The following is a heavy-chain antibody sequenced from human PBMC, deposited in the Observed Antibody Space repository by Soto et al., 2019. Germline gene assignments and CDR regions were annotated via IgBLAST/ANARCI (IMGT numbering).Heavy chain of an antibody. D-gene: IGHD2-2*01. Sequence: SETLSLTCAVYGGSFSGYYWSWIRQPPGKGLEWIGEINHSGSTNYTPSLKSRVTISVDTSKNQFSLRLSSVTAADTAVYYCAISEAAMPPYFDFWGQGTLVTVSS. CDR1: GGSFSGYY. CDR2: INHSGST. J-gene: IGHJ4*02. CDR3: AISEAAMPPYFDF. V-gene: IGHV4-34*01.